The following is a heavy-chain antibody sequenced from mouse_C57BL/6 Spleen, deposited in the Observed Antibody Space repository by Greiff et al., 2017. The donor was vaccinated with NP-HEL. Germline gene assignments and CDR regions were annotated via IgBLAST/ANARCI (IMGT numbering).Heavy chain of an antibody. CDR2: IYPGDGDT. CDR3: ARGRLLLYFDY. Sequence: VQLQQSGPELVKPGASVKISCKASGYAFSSSWMNWVKQRPGKGLEWIGRIYPGDGDTNYNGKFKGKATLTADKSSSTAYMQLSSLTSEDSAVYFCARGRLLLYFDYWGQGTTLTVSS. J-gene: IGHJ2*01. V-gene: IGHV1-82*01. CDR1: GYAFSSSW. D-gene: IGHD2-3*01.